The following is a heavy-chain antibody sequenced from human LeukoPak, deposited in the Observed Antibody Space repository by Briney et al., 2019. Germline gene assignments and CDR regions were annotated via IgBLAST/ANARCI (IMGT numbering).Heavy chain of an antibody. CDR3: ARWGGALRYNWFDP. Sequence: SQTLSLTCAVSGGSISSGGYSWGWIRQPPGKGLEWIGYIYRSGSTFYNPSLKSRVTISVDRSKNQFSLKLSSVTAADTAVYYCARWGGALRYNWFDPWGQGTLVTVSS. CDR2: IYRSGST. J-gene: IGHJ5*02. D-gene: IGHD3-16*01. CDR1: GGSISSGGYS. V-gene: IGHV4-30-2*01.